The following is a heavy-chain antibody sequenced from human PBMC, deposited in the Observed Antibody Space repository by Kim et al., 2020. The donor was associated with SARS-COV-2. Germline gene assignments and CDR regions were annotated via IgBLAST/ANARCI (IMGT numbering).Heavy chain of an antibody. CDR2: ISYDGSNK. Sequence: GGSLRLSCAASGFTFSSYAMHWVRQAPGKGLEWVAVISYDGSNKYYADSVKGRFTISRDNSKNTLYLQMNSLRAEDTAVYYCARDRAAYDFWSGYWDYWG. D-gene: IGHD3-3*01. J-gene: IGHJ4*01. CDR1: GFTFSSYA. CDR3: ARDRAAYDFWSGYWDY. V-gene: IGHV3-30-3*01.